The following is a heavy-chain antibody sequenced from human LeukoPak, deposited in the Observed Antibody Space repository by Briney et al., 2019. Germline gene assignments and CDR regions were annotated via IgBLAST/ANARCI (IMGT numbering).Heavy chain of an antibody. CDR2: IWYDGSDE. CDR1: KFIFSDYG. J-gene: IGHJ6*03. D-gene: IGHD1-26*01. Sequence: PGGSLRLSCAASKFIFSDYGMHWVRQAPGKGLEWVAFIWYDGSDEYYADSVKGRFTISRDNSKNTLYLQMNSLRAEDTAVYYCAKDSGMTIYYYYYMDVWGKGTTVTVSS. V-gene: IGHV3-30*02. CDR3: AKDSGMTIYYYYYMDV.